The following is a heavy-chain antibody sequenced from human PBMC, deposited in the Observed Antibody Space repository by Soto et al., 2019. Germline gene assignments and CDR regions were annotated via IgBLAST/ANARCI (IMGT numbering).Heavy chain of an antibody. D-gene: IGHD6-19*01. J-gene: IGHJ4*02. CDR1: GFTFRTYA. V-gene: IGHV3-23*01. CDR3: VKDGSPVAGTFFDD. Sequence: EVQLLESGGGLVQPGGSLRLSCAASGFTFRTYAMNWVRQAPGKGLEWVSAISGSGGRTDYADSVKGHFTISRDNSKNTLYLQMNSLRAEDMAVYYCVKDGSPVAGTFFDDWGQGTLVTVSS. CDR2: ISGSGGRT.